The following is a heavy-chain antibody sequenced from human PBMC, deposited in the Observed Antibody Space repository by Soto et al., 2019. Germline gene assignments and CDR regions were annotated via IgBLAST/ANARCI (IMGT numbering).Heavy chain of an antibody. CDR2: ISPYNGNI. Sequence: LVKFSCQASGYTFNSYAIAWVRPAPGQVLEWMRWISPYNGNINYGQKLQGRVTMTTDKSTSTAYMELRSLRSDDTAVYYFARLCCGVRVVDVRDWFDPWG. CDR1: GYTFNSYA. CDR3: ARLCCGVRVVDVRDWFDP. D-gene: IGHD3-10*01. J-gene: IGHJ5*02. V-gene: IGHV1-18*04.